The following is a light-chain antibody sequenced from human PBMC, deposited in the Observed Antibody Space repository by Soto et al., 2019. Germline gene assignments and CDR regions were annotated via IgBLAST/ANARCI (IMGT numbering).Light chain of an antibody. CDR2: DAS. V-gene: IGKV1-5*01. CDR3: HQYNSYPIT. Sequence: DVQMTQFPSALSASVGDRVTITCRASQSISTYLNWYQQKPGKAPKLLIYDASSLESGVPSRFSGSGSGTEFALTISSLQPDDFATYYCHQYNSYPITFGQGTRLEI. J-gene: IGKJ5*01. CDR1: QSISTY.